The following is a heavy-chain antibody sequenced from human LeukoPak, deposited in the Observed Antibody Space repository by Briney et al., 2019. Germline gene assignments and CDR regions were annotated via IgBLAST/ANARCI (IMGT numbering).Heavy chain of an antibody. V-gene: IGHV3-48*04. D-gene: IGHD2-15*01. J-gene: IGHJ4*02. CDR3: ATVNRISSTFDS. Sequence: PGGSLRLSCAASGFTFSSYSMTWLRQVPGKGLEWLSYISGSSNTITYADSVKGRFTISRDNAKSSLYLQMNSLRADDTAVYYCATVNRISSTFDSWGQGSPGHRLL. CDR1: GFTFSSYS. CDR2: ISGSSNTI.